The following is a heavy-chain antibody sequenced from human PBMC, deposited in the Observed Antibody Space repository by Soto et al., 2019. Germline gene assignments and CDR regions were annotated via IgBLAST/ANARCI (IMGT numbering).Heavy chain of an antibody. D-gene: IGHD6-13*01. J-gene: IGHJ6*02. Sequence: QVQLVQSGAEVKKPGSSVKVSCKASGGTFSSYAISWVRQAPGQGLEWMGGIIPVFGTANYGQKFQGRVTRTADESPSTAYMEVSSLRSEDTAVYYWARDSGSWIYCDAMDVWGQGTTVTVSS. CDR2: IIPVFGTA. CDR1: GGTFSSYA. CDR3: ARDSGSWIYCDAMDV. V-gene: IGHV1-69*12.